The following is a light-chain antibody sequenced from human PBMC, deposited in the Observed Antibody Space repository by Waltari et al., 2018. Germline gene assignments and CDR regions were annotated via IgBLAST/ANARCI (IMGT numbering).Light chain of an antibody. J-gene: IGKJ2*01. V-gene: IGKV3-20*01. CDR1: QSVSSSY. CDR3: QQYGSSPRYT. Sequence: EIVLTQSPGTLSLSPGXRATLSCRASQSVSSSYLAWYQQKPGQAPRLLIYGASSRATGIPDRFSGSGSGTDFTLTISRLEPEDFAXYXCQQYGSSPRYTFGQGXKLEIK. CDR2: GAS.